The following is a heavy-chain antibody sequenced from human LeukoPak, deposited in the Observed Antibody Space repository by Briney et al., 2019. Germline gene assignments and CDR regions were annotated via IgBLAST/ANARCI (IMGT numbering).Heavy chain of an antibody. V-gene: IGHV4-4*02. CDR3: ARSPPKVYGYRSFSYNWFDP. D-gene: IGHD5-18*01. Sequence: SETLSLTCAVPGGSITSSNWWSWVRQPPGKGLEWIGEIYHGGNTNYNSSLKGRVTISVDNSRNQFSLNLNSVTAADTAVYYCARSPPKVYGYRSFSYNWFDPWGQGTLVTVSS. CDR2: IYHGGNT. J-gene: IGHJ5*02. CDR1: GGSITSSNW.